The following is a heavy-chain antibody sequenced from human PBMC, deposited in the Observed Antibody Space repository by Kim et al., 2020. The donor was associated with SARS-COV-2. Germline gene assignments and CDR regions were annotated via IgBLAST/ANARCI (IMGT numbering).Heavy chain of an antibody. Sequence: ASVKVSCKASGYTFTGYYMHWVRQAPGQGLEWMGWINPNSGGTNYAQKFQGRVTMTRDTSVSTAYMELSRLRSDDTAVYYCARRGATVTEVNPWGQGTLVTVSS. CDR1: GYTFTGYY. CDR3: ARRGATVTEVNP. CDR2: INPNSGGT. D-gene: IGHD4-17*01. J-gene: IGHJ5*02. V-gene: IGHV1-2*02.